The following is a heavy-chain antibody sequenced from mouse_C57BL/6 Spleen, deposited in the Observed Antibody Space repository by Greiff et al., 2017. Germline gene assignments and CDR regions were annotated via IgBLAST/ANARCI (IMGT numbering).Heavy chain of an antibody. D-gene: IGHD2-1*01. J-gene: IGHJ4*01. V-gene: IGHV5-17*01. CDR3: ARKGLYYGNYVYAMDY. CDR2: MSSGSSTI. Sequence: EVKVVESGGGLVKPGGSLKLSCAASGFTFSDYGMHWVRQAPEKGLAWVAYMSSGSSTIYYADTVKGRFTISRDNAKNTLFLQMTSLRSEDTAMYYWARKGLYYGNYVYAMDYWGQGTSGTVSS. CDR1: GFTFSDYG.